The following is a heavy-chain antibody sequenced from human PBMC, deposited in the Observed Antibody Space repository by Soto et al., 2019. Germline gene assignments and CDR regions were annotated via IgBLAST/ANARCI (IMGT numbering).Heavy chain of an antibody. Sequence: GGSLRLSCAASGFTFSSYAMSWVRQAPGKGLEWVSAISGSGGSTYYADSVKGRFTISRDNSKNTLYLQMNSRRAEDTAVYYCAKDAWDYDSSGSYYGLIGDMDYWGQGTLVTVSS. V-gene: IGHV3-23*01. CDR1: GFTFSSYA. J-gene: IGHJ4*02. D-gene: IGHD3-22*01. CDR2: ISGSGGST. CDR3: AKDAWDYDSSGSYYGLIGDMDY.